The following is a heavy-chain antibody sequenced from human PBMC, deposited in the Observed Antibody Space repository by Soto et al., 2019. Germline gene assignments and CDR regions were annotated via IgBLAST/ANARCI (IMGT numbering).Heavy chain of an antibody. J-gene: IGHJ6*02. Sequence: GGSLRLSCAASGFTFSSYGMHWVRQAPGKGLEWVAVIWYDGSNKYYADSVKGRFTISRDNSKNTLYLQMNSLRAEDTAVYYCARPLRYDSSGYYYYYGMDVWGQGTTVTVSS. D-gene: IGHD3-22*01. V-gene: IGHV3-33*01. CDR1: GFTFSSYG. CDR2: IWYDGSNK. CDR3: ARPLRYDSSGYYYYYGMDV.